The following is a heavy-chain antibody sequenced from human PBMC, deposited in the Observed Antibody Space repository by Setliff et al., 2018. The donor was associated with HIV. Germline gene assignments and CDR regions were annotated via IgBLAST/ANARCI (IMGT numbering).Heavy chain of an antibody. V-gene: IGHV3-23*01. D-gene: IGHD3-3*01. CDR1: GFIFSSYA. CDR3: AREEPFWNGYYYTYYFDS. Sequence: GGSLRLSCAASGFIFSSYAMTWVRQAPGKGLEWVSTIRGSGSGDTTHYADFVKGRFTISRDIAKNSLHLQMNSLRVEDTAVYYCAREEPFWNGYYYTYYFDSWGQGTLVTVSS. J-gene: IGHJ4*02. CDR2: IRGSGSGDTT.